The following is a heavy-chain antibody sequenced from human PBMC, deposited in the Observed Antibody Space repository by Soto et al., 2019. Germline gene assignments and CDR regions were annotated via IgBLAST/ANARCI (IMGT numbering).Heavy chain of an antibody. CDR1: GYNFTSYD. CDR3: ARERSGSYYAGGWFDP. V-gene: IGHV7-4-1*01. D-gene: IGHD1-26*01. J-gene: IGHJ5*02. Sequence: QVQLVQSGSELKKPWASVKVSCKTSGYNFTSYDMNWVREAPGQGIEWMGWINTNTGNPTYAQGFTGRFVFSLDTSVSTAYLQICSLKAEDTAGYYCARERSGSYYAGGWFDPWGQGTLVTVSS. CDR2: INTNTGNP.